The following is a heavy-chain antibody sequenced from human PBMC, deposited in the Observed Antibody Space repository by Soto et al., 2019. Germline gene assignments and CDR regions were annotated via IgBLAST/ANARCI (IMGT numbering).Heavy chain of an antibody. CDR2: INHSGST. CDR3: GPRGAVADPRGY. J-gene: IGHJ4*02. V-gene: IGHV4-34*01. CDR1: GGSFSDFY. D-gene: IGHD6-19*01. Sequence: SETLSLTCVVYGGSFSDFYWTWIRQLPGKGLEWIGEINHSGSTNYNPSLKSRVAISVDTSKNQFSLNLRSVTAADTAVYYCGPRGAVADPRGYWGQGTLVTVSS.